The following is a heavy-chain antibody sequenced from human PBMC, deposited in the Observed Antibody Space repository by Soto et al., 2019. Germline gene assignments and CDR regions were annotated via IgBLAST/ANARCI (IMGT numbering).Heavy chain of an antibody. CDR3: AKGTYYDILTGYFDY. CDR1: GFTFSSYA. Sequence: GGSLRLSCAASGFTFSSYAISWVRQAPGKGLEWVSAISGSGGSTYYADSVKGRFTISRDNSKNTLYLQMNSLRAEDTAVYYCAKGTYYDILTGYFDYWGQGTLVTVSS. J-gene: IGHJ4*02. D-gene: IGHD3-9*01. CDR2: ISGSGGST. V-gene: IGHV3-23*01.